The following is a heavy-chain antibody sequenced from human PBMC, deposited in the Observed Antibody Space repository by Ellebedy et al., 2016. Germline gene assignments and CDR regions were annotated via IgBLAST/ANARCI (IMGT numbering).Heavy chain of an antibody. CDR1: GFDFSIYT. Sequence: GESLKISCAASGFDFSIYTMNWVRQAPGKGLEWLSFVYSGTNTLTYADSVRSRFTISKDDGKSSLYLQMNSLRDEDTAVYYCVRDHSWSFDYWGQGALVTVSS. D-gene: IGHD1-26*01. V-gene: IGHV3-48*02. CDR2: VYSGTNTL. J-gene: IGHJ4*02. CDR3: VRDHSWSFDY.